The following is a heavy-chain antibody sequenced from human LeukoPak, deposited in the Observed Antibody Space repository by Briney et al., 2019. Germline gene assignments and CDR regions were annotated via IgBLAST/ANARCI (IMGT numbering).Heavy chain of an antibody. Sequence: SETLSLTCTVSGYSISSGYYWGWIRQPPGKGLEWIGSIYHSGSTYYNPSLKSRVTILVDTSKNQISLKLSSVTAADTAVFYCARGEVAASDYWGQGTLVTVSS. J-gene: IGHJ4*02. CDR1: GYSISSGYY. CDR2: IYHSGST. CDR3: ARGEVAASDY. V-gene: IGHV4-38-2*02. D-gene: IGHD2-15*01.